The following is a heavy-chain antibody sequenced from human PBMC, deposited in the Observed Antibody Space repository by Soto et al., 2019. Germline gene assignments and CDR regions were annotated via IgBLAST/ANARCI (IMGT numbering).Heavy chain of an antibody. Sequence: GGSLRLSCSASGFTFTSNAMGWVRQAPGKGLQWVSAITGGGGTTHYADSVKGRFTISRDNSKNTLYLQMNSLRADDTAVYYCAKISEAVAGTVYGYWGQGTLVTVPQ. CDR1: GFTFTSNA. D-gene: IGHD6-19*01. CDR2: ITGGGGTT. J-gene: IGHJ4*02. V-gene: IGHV3-23*01. CDR3: AKISEAVAGTVYGY.